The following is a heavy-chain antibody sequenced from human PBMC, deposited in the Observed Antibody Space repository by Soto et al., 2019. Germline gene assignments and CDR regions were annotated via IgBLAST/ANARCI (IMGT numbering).Heavy chain of an antibody. Sequence: RGSLRLSCAASGFTFSDYYMSWIRQAPGKGLEWVSYISSSGSTIYYADSVKGRFTISRDNAKNSLYLQMNSLRAEDTAVYYCARGLSPDFWSGYYNWFDPWGQGTLVTVSS. D-gene: IGHD3-3*01. CDR1: GFTFSDYY. J-gene: IGHJ5*02. CDR2: ISSSGSTI. CDR3: ARGLSPDFWSGYYNWFDP. V-gene: IGHV3-11*01.